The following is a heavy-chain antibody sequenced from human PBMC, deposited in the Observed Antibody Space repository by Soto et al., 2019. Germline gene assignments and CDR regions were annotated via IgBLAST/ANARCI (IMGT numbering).Heavy chain of an antibody. J-gene: IGHJ2*01. CDR1: GYTFTNYG. V-gene: IGHV1-18*01. CDR2: ISGHDGST. CDR3: AKTPVLLLFGGWY. D-gene: IGHD3-10*01. Sequence: ASVKVSCKASGYTFTNYGLGWVRQAPGQGPEWMGWISGHDGSTKYAQKFQGRVNMTIDTSTTTVYMELRSLSSDDNAIYYCAKTPVLLLFGGWY.